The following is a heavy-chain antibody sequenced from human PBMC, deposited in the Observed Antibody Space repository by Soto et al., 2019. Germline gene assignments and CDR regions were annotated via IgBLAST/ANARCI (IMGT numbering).Heavy chain of an antibody. CDR2: IKSKTDGGTT. D-gene: IGHD4-17*01. Sequence: GGSLRLSCAASGFTFSNAWMNWVRQAPGKGLEWVGRIKSKTDGGTTDYAAPVKGRFTISRDDSKNTLYLQMNSLKTEDTAVYYCTTVVGDYGDYGFFGYYYYGMDVWGQGTTVTVSS. V-gene: IGHV3-15*07. CDR1: GFTFSNAW. J-gene: IGHJ6*02. CDR3: TTVVGDYGDYGFFGYYYYGMDV.